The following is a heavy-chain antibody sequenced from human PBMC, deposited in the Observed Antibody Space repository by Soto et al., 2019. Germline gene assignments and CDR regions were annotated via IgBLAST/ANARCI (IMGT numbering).Heavy chain of an antibody. D-gene: IGHD2-2*01. CDR3: XXXXXXLYHLGDV. V-gene: IGHV3-48*01. CDR1: GFTFSSYS. Sequence: EVQLVESGGGLVQPGGSLRLSCAASGFTFSSYSMNWVRQAPGKGLEWVSYISSSGSTIYYADSVKGRFTISRDNAKXXXXXXXXXXXXXXXXXXXXXXXXXXLYHLGDVWGQGTTVTVSS. J-gene: IGHJ6*02. CDR2: ISSSGSTI.